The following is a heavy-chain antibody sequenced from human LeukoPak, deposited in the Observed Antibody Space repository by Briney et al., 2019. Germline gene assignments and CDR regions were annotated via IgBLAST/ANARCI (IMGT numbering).Heavy chain of an antibody. CDR3: ARAHESRPSKLRYFDWLPDYYYMDV. D-gene: IGHD3-9*01. Sequence: SGGSLRLSCAASGFTFSTYIMNWVRQTPGKGLEWVSSISSSSSYIYYADSVKGRFTISRDNAKNSLYLQMNSLRAEDTAVYYCARAHESRPSKLRYFDWLPDYYYMDVWGKGTTVTVSS. V-gene: IGHV3-21*01. CDR2: ISSSSSYI. CDR1: GFTFSTYI. J-gene: IGHJ6*03.